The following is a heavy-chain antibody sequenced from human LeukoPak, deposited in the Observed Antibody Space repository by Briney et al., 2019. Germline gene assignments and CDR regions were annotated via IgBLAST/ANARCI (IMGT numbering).Heavy chain of an antibody. V-gene: IGHV3-30*02. D-gene: IGHD1-26*01. J-gene: IGHJ4*02. Sequence: GGSLRLSCAASGFTFSSYGMHWVRQAPGKGLEWVAFIRYDGSNKYYADSVKGRFTISRDNSKNTLYLQMNSLRVEDTAVYYCAKGGPPTGASPRPWDFNYWGQGTLVTVSS. CDR1: GFTFSSYG. CDR3: AKGGPPTGASPRPWDFNY. CDR2: IRYDGSNK.